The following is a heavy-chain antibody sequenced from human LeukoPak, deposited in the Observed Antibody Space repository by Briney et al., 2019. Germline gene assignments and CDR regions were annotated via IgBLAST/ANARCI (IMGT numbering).Heavy chain of an antibody. V-gene: IGHV1-2*02. CDR3: ARDEFRRPDVLMVYAILPTDY. CDR2: INPNSGGT. D-gene: IGHD2-8*01. J-gene: IGHJ4*02. CDR1: GYTFTGYY. Sequence: GASVKVSCKASGYTFTGYYMHWVRQAPGQGLEWMGWINPNSGGTNYAQKFQGRVTMTRDTSISTAYMELSRLRSDDTAVYYCARDEFRRPDVLMVYAILPTDYWGQGTLVTVSS.